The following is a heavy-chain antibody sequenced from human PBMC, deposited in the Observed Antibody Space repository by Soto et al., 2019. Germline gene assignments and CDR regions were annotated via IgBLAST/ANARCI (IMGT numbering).Heavy chain of an antibody. J-gene: IGHJ4*02. CDR2: ISGSGGST. V-gene: IGHV3-23*01. D-gene: IGHD5-12*01. Sequence: EVQLLESGGGLVQPGGSLRLSCAASGFTFSSYAMSWVRQAPGKGLEWVSAISGSGGSTYYADSVKGRFTISRDNSKNTLYLQMNSLRAEDTAVYYCAKDPPQGGYYYVEGVLDYWGQGTLVIVSS. CDR1: GFTFSSYA. CDR3: AKDPPQGGYYYVEGVLDY.